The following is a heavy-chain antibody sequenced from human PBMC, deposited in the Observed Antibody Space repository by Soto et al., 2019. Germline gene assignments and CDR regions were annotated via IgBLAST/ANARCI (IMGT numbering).Heavy chain of an antibody. V-gene: IGHV4-31*03. CDR2: IYYSGNI. J-gene: IGHJ4*02. CDR3: ARGWVQSNYFDS. CDR1: GGSISSGGYF. D-gene: IGHD1-1*01. Sequence: PSETLSLTCTVSGGSISSGGYFWSWVRQPPGKGLEWIGYIYYSGNIYYNPSLRSRVTISVDTSKNQFSLKMSSVTAADTAVYSCARGWVQSNYFDSWGQGTLVTVSS.